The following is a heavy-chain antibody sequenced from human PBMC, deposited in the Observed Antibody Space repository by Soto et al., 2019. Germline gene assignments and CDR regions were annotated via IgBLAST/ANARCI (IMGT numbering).Heavy chain of an antibody. V-gene: IGHV3-23*01. CDR3: AKGRSXYYCYGVDV. CDR2: IVDSGGST. CDR1: GFTFSSCA. Sequence: GGSLRLSCAASGFTFSSCAMGWVRQAPGKGLEWVSDIVDSGGSTYYADSVKGRFTISRDNSKSTLYLQMNSLRAEDTALYYCAKGRSXYYCYGVDVRGQGTTVTVSS. J-gene: IGHJ6*02.